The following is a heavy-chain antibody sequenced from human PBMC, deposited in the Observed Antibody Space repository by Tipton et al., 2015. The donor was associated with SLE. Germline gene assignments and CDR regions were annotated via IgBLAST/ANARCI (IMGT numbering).Heavy chain of an antibody. CDR2: IYDSGST. CDR1: GASFSSHY. Sequence: TLSLTCTVSGASFSSHYWTWIRQPPGKGVEWVGRIYDSGSTNYNPPLKSRVTISQDTSKNQFSLKLSSVTAADTALYYCARHFSGSYYDYWGQGTLVTVSS. V-gene: IGHV4-59*08. D-gene: IGHD1-26*01. J-gene: IGHJ4*02. CDR3: ARHFSGSYYDY.